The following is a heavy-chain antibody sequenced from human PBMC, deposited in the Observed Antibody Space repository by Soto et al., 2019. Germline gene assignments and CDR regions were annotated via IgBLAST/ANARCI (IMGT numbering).Heavy chain of an antibody. D-gene: IGHD3-16*01. CDR2: ISAYNGNT. CDR1: GYTFTSYG. CDR3: ARDGIRWGDPIPFDY. Sequence: QVQLVQSGAEVKKPGASVKVSCKASGYTFTSYGISWVRQAPGQGLEWMGWISAYNGNTNYAQKLQGRVTMTTDTSXXTAYMELRSLRSDDTAVYYCARDGIRWGDPIPFDYWGQGTLVTVSS. V-gene: IGHV1-18*01. J-gene: IGHJ4*02.